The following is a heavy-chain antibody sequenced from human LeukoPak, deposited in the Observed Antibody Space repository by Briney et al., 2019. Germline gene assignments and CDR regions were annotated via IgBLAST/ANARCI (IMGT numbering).Heavy chain of an antibody. V-gene: IGHV3-30-3*01. Sequence: PGGPLRPSCAASGFTFSSYAMHWVRQTPGKGPERVAVISYDGSNKYYADSVKGRFNISRDNSKNTLYLQMSSLRAEDTAVYYCARGPFGVVIRYYFDYWGQGTLVTVSS. J-gene: IGHJ4*02. D-gene: IGHD3-3*01. CDR1: GFTFSSYA. CDR2: ISYDGSNK. CDR3: ARGPFGVVIRYYFDY.